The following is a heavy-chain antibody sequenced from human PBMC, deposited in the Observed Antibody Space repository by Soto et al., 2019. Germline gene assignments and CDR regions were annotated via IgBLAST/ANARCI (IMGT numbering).Heavy chain of an antibody. Sequence: SETLSLTCTVSCGSISSYYWSWIRQPPWKGLEWIGYIYYSGSTNYNPSLKSRVTISVDTSKNQFSLKLSSVTAADTAVYYCARSTEARPPNWFDPWGPGPLVTVSS. V-gene: IGHV4-59*01. J-gene: IGHJ5*02. CDR3: ARSTEARPPNWFDP. D-gene: IGHD6-6*01. CDR2: IYYSGST. CDR1: CGSISSYY.